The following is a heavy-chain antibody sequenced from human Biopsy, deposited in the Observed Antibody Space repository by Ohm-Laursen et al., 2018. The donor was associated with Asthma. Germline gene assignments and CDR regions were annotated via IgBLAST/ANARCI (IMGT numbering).Heavy chain of an antibody. Sequence: SLRLSCTASGITFSTYGMHWVRQAPGRGLEWVSFIWYDGRKKTYADSVKGRFTISRDNSKNTLYLQMNSLRAEDTAVYYCARKIAARGGMGVWGQGTTVTVSS. V-gene: IGHV3-33*01. CDR1: GITFSTYG. CDR3: ARKIAARGGMGV. CDR2: IWYDGRKK. D-gene: IGHD6-6*01. J-gene: IGHJ6*02.